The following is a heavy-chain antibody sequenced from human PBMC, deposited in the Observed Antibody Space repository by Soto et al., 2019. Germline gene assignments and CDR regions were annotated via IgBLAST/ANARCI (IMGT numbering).Heavy chain of an antibody. CDR2: VNLSSRSV. V-gene: IGHV1-46*01. CDR3: AKVRGGSFPYYFDD. J-gene: IGHJ4*02. CDR1: GYSFTNHY. D-gene: IGHD2-15*01. Sequence: ASVKVSCKASGYSFTNHYIHWVRQAPGQGLEWVGLVNLSSRSVTYAQKVQGRVTMTRDTSTTTVYMQLSSLTSDDTAVYFCAKVRGGSFPYYFDDWGQGTLVTVSS.